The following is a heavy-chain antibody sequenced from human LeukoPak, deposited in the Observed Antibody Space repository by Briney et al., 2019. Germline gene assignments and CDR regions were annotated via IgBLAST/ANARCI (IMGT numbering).Heavy chain of an antibody. V-gene: IGHV3-7*01. Sequence: GGSLRLSCAASGSTLSIYWMTGVGQAPGKGLEWVANIKEDGSVKYYVDSVKGRFTISRDNAKKSLYLQMNNLRGEDTAVYFCARRWKLSLDVWGQGTTVTVSS. J-gene: IGHJ6*02. D-gene: IGHD5-24*01. CDR1: GSTLSIYW. CDR2: IKEDGSVK. CDR3: ARRWKLSLDV.